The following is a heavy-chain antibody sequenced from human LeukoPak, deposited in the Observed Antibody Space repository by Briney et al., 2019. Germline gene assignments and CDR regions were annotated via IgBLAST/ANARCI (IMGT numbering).Heavy chain of an antibody. D-gene: IGHD4-17*01. Sequence: GASVKVSCKASGYTFTGYYMHWVRQAPGQGLEWMGWINPNSGGTNYAQKFQGRVTMTRDTSISTAYMELSRLRSDDTAVYYCARVRVVYGDEAIYWGQGTLVTVSS. V-gene: IGHV1-2*02. CDR3: ARVRVVYGDEAIY. J-gene: IGHJ4*02. CDR1: GYTFTGYY. CDR2: INPNSGGT.